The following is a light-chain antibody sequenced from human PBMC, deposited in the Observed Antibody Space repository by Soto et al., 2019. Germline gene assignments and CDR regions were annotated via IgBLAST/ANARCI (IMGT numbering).Light chain of an antibody. V-gene: IGKV3-15*01. CDR3: QQRSNWPLT. CDR2: GVS. J-gene: IGKJ4*01. CDR1: QSVSSN. Sequence: EILMTQSPATLSVSPGERATLSCRASQSVSSNLAWYQQKPGQAPRLLIYGVSTRATDIPARFSGSGSGTEFTLTISSLEPEDFAVYYCQQRSNWPLTFGGGTKVDIK.